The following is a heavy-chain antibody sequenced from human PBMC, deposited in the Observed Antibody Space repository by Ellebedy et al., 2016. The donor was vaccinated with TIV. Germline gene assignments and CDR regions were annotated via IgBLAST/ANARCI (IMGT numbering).Heavy chain of an antibody. D-gene: IGHD1-26*01. V-gene: IGHV4-34*01. CDR1: GGSFSGYY. CDR3: ARSIGGDYYYYGMDV. CDR2: INHSGST. J-gene: IGHJ6*02. Sequence: SETLSLTXAVYGGSFSGYYWSWIRQPPGKGLEWIGEINHSGSTNYNPSLKSRVTISVDTSKNQFSLKLSYVTAADTAVYYCARSIGGDYYYYGMDVWGQGTTVTVSS.